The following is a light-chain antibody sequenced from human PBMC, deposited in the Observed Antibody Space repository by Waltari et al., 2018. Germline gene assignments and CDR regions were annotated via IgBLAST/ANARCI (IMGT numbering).Light chain of an antibody. V-gene: IGKV4-1*01. J-gene: IGKJ2*01. Sequence: DIVMTQSPDSLAVSLGERVTINCRSSQNLLYNSYNKNYLAWFQKKQGQPPKLLIYWAATRESGGPDRLSGSGSGAEFTLTISSLQAADVAVYYCQQCYSTPYTFGQGTKLEIK. CDR1: QNLLYNSYNKNY. CDR2: WAA. CDR3: QQCYSTPYT.